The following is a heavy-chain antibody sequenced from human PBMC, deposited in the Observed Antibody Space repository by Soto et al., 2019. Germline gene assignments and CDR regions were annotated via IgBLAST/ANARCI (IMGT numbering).Heavy chain of an antibody. CDR3: ARDPLRSAFDI. J-gene: IGHJ3*02. CDR2: IKEDGTVK. Sequence: DVQLVESGGDLVQPGGSLRLSCVASGFAFRSSWMSWVRQAPGKGLEFVTNIKEDGTVKNYVDSVKGRFTISRDNAKSLVYLQMSSLRVEDTAVYYCARDPLRSAFDIWGQGTMVIVSS. CDR1: GFAFRSSW. V-gene: IGHV3-7*04.